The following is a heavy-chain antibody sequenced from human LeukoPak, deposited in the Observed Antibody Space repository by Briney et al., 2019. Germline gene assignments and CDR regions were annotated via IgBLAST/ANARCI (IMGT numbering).Heavy chain of an antibody. J-gene: IGHJ4*02. CDR2: MYYSGRT. V-gene: IGHV4-31*03. CDR3: ARGTLYCSSTSCYYFDY. CDR1: GGSISSGGYY. D-gene: IGHD2-2*01. Sequence: PSETLSLTCTVSGGSISSGGYYWRWIRQQGGKGLEWIGYMYYSGRTYNNPSLKSRITIRVDTDKNEFSLKLSSVTAAYTAVYYCARGTLYCSSTSCYYFDYWGQGTLVTVSS.